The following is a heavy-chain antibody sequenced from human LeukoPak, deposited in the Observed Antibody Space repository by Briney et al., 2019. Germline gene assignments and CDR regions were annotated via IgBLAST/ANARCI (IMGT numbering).Heavy chain of an antibody. V-gene: IGHV3-33*08. CDR3: ARDAGLVGATLYFDY. Sequence: GGSLRLSCAASGFTFSSYAMSWVRQAPGKGLEWVAVIWYDGSNKYYADSVKGRFTISRDNSKNTLYLQMNSLRAEDTAVYYCARDAGLVGATLYFDYWGQGTLVTVSS. CDR1: GFTFSSYA. CDR2: IWYDGSNK. J-gene: IGHJ4*02. D-gene: IGHD1-26*01.